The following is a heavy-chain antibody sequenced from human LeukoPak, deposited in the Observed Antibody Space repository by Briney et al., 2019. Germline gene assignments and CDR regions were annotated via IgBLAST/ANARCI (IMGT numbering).Heavy chain of an antibody. V-gene: IGHV3-23*01. J-gene: IGHJ6*03. Sequence: GGSLRLSCAASGFTFSSYAMSWVRQAPGKGLEWVSAISGSGGSTYYADSVKGRFTISRDNSKNTLYLQMNSLRAEDTAVYYCATEPWNYYYYYMDVWGKGTTVTASS. CDR1: GFTFSSYA. CDR3: ATEPWNYYYYYMDV. D-gene: IGHD1-14*01. CDR2: ISGSGGST.